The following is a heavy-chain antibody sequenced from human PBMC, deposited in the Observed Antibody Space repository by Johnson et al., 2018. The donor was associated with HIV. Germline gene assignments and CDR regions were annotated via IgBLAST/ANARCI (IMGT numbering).Heavy chain of an antibody. V-gene: IGHV3-23*04. J-gene: IGHJ3*02. CDR1: GFTVSSNY. CDR2: ISGSGGST. D-gene: IGHD3-22*01. CDR3: AKHSSGYRDAFDI. Sequence: EVQLVESGGGLIQPGGSLRLSCAASGFTVSSNYMSWVRQAPGKGLEWVSAISGSGGSTYYADSVKGRFTISRDNSKNTLYLQMNSLRAEDTAVYYCAKHSSGYRDAFDIWGQGTMVTVSS.